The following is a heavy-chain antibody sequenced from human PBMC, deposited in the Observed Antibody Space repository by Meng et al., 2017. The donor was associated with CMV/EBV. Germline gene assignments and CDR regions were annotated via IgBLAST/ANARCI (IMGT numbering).Heavy chain of an antibody. J-gene: IGHJ4*02. V-gene: IGHV4-34*01. CDR1: GGCFSGYY. CDR2: INHSGST. Sequence: QVQLQQWGAGLLKTSETLSLTCAVYGGCFSGYYWSWIRQPPGKGLEWIGEINHSGSTNYNPSLKSRVTISVDTSKNQFSLKLSSVTAADTAVYYCARGGGGEWELLHYFDYWGQGTLVTVSS. D-gene: IGHD1-26*01. CDR3: ARGGGGEWELLHYFDY.